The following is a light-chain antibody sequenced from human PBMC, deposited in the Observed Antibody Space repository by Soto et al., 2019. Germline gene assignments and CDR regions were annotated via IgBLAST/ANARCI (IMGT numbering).Light chain of an antibody. J-gene: IGKJ2*01. CDR1: QSVSSY. Sequence: EIVLTQSPATLSLSPGERATLSCRASQSVSSYLAWYQHKPGQAPRLLIYDASNRATGIPARFSGSGPGTDFTLTISSLEPEDFAVYYCQQRSNWPPYTFGQGTKLEIK. CDR3: QQRSNWPPYT. CDR2: DAS. V-gene: IGKV3-11*01.